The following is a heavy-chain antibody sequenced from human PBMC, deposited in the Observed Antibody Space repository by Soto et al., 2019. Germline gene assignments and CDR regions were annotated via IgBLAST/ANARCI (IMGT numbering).Heavy chain of an antibody. V-gene: IGHV4-34*01. J-gene: IGHJ6*03. D-gene: IGHD7-27*01. Sequence: SETLSLTCAVYGGSFSGYYWSWIRQPPGKGLEWIGEINHSGSTNYNPSLKSRVTISVDTSKNQFSLKLSSVTAADTAVYYCARDWGYYYYYYMDVWGKGTTVTVSS. CDR3: ARDWGYYYYYYMDV. CDR2: INHSGST. CDR1: GGSFSGYY.